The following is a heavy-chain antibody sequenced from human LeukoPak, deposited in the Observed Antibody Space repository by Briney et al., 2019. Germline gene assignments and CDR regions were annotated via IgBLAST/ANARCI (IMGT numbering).Heavy chain of an antibody. D-gene: IGHD6-6*01. CDR3: AKGGEYISSSWFDY. CDR1: VFTFSSYA. CDR2: ISGSGGST. Sequence: GESLRLSCAASVFTFSSYAMSWVRQAPGKGLEWVSGISGSGGSTYYADSVKGRFTISRDNSKNTLYLQMNSLRAEDTAVYYCAKGGEYISSSWFDYWGPGTLVTVSS. V-gene: IGHV3-23*01. J-gene: IGHJ4*02.